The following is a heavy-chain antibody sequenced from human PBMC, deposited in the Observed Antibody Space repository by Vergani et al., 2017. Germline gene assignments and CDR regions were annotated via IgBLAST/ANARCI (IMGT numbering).Heavy chain of an antibody. D-gene: IGHD6-19*01. Sequence: EVQLVESGGGLVQPGGSLRLSCAASGFTFSSDSMNWVRQAPGKGLEWVSYISSSSSTIYYADSVKGRFTISRDNAKNSLYLQMNSLRAEDTAVYYCARDAGYSSGWYLDWFDPWGQGTLVTVSS. V-gene: IGHV3-48*01. J-gene: IGHJ5*02. CDR3: ARDAGYSSGWYLDWFDP. CDR1: GFTFSSDS. CDR2: ISSSSSTI.